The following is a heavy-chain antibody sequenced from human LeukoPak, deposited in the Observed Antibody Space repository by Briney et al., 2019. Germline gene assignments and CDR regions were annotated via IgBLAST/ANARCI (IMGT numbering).Heavy chain of an antibody. CDR3: ARAVEDPYYYYYYMDV. D-gene: IGHD5-24*01. Sequence: ASVKVSCKASGGTFSSYAISWVRQAPGQGLEWMGGIIPIFGTANYAQKFQGRVTITADESTSTAYMELRSLRSDDTAVYYCARAVEDPYYYYYYMDVWGKGTTVTISS. J-gene: IGHJ6*03. CDR1: GGTFSSYA. CDR2: IIPIFGTA. V-gene: IGHV1-69*13.